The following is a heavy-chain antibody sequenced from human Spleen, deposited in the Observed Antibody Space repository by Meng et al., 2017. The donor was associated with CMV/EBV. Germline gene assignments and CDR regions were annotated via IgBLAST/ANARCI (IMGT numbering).Heavy chain of an antibody. CDR3: ARDNLNWNFDY. CDR2: ISAYNGNT. J-gene: IGHJ4*02. V-gene: IGHV1-18*01. Sequence: ASVKVSCKASGYTFTNYGITWVRQAPEHGLEWMGWISAYNGNTNYAQKFQDRVTMTTDTSTSTTYMNLGSLRSDDTAMDYSARDNLNWNFDYWGQGTPVTVSS. CDR1: GYTFTNYG. D-gene: IGHD1-1*01.